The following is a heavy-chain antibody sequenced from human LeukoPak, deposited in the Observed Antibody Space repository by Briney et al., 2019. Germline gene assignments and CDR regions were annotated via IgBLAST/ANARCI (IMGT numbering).Heavy chain of an antibody. CDR1: GFTFSRYA. D-gene: IGHD2-2*01. CDR2: SSWGGGRT. CDR3: AKDGGSVVPADTFDY. Sequence: GGSLRLSCAASGFTFSRYAMSWVRQAPGKGREWVAPSSWGGGRTYYADSVNGRFTISRDNSKNTLYLQMNSLRAEDTAVYYCAKDGGSVVPADTFDYWGQGTLVTVSS. V-gene: IGHV3-23*01. J-gene: IGHJ4*02.